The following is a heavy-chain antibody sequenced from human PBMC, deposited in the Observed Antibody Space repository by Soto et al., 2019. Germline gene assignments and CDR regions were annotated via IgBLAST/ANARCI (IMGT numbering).Heavy chain of an antibody. V-gene: IGHV1-58*02. D-gene: IGHD4-4*01. CDR1: GFTFTSSA. J-gene: IGHJ6*03. Sequence: VASVKVSCKASGFTFTSSAMQWVRQARGQRLEWIGWIVVGSGNTNYAQKFQERVTITRDMSTSTAYMELSSLRSEDTAVYYCAAATPLYSTLILDYYYYMDVWGKGTTVTVSS. CDR2: IVVGSGNT. CDR3: AAATPLYSTLILDYYYYMDV.